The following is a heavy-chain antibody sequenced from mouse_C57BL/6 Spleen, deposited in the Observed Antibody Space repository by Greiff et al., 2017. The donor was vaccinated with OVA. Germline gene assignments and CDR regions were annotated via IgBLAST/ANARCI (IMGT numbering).Heavy chain of an antibody. D-gene: IGHD1-1*01. J-gene: IGHJ4*01. CDR2: ISSGGSYT. Sequence: VQLQESGGDLVKPGGSLKLSCAASGFTFSSYGMSWVRQTPDKRLEWVATISSGGSYTYYPDSVKGRFTISRDNAKNTLYLQMSSLKSEDTAMYYCARDYYYGSSYYYAMDYWGQGTSVTVSS. CDR1: GFTFSSYG. V-gene: IGHV5-6*01. CDR3: ARDYYYGSSYYYAMDY.